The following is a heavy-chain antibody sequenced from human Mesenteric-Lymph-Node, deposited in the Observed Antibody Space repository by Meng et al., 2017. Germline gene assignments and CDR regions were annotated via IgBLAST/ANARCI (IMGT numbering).Heavy chain of an antibody. CDR1: GGSFSSYA. J-gene: IGHJ5*02. Sequence: QVQLWQFGAEVKKPGSSVKVSCKASGGSFSSYAISWVRQAPGQGLEWMGGIIPIFGTANYAQKFQGRVTITADKSTSTAYMELSSLRSEDTAVYYCASWVAAAGKGWFDPWGQGTLVTVSS. V-gene: IGHV1-69*14. D-gene: IGHD6-13*01. CDR2: IIPIFGTA. CDR3: ASWVAAAGKGWFDP.